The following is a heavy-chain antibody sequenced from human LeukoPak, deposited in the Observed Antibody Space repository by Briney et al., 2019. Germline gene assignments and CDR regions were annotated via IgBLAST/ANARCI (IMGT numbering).Heavy chain of an antibody. CDR1: GFTLGNYW. D-gene: IGHD3-22*01. V-gene: IGHV3-74*01. CDR3: ARDRNYYDSSDYYNY. CDR2: INSDGSST. Sequence: GGSLRLSCAASGFTLGNYWMHWVRQAPGKGLVWVSRINSDGSSTSYADSVKGRFTISRDDAKNTLYLQMNSLRAEDTAVYYCARDRNYYDSSDYYNYWGQGTLVTVSS. J-gene: IGHJ4*02.